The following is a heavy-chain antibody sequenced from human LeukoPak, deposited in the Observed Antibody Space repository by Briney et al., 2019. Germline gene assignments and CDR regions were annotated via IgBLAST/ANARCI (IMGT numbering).Heavy chain of an antibody. Sequence: KDGESLKISCKGSGYSFTSYWIGWVRQMPGKGLEWMGIIYPGDSDTRYSPSFQGQVTISADKSISTAYLQWSSLKASDTAMYYCARHGWFGELSSLYYYYGMDVWGQGTTVTVSS. CDR2: IYPGDSDT. V-gene: IGHV5-51*01. D-gene: IGHD3-10*01. J-gene: IGHJ6*02. CDR1: GYSFTSYW. CDR3: ARHGWFGELSSLYYYYGMDV.